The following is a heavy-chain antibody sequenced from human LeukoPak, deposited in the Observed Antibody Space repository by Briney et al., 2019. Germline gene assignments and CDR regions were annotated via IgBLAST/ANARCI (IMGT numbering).Heavy chain of an antibody. CDR1: GYSISSGYY. Sequence: MASETLSLTCTVSGYSISSGYYWRWIRQSPGKGLEWIGSIYRSGSTYYNPSLKSRVTISVDTSKNQFSLKLSSVTAADTAVYYCARSAFGDYSFDYWGQGTLVTVSS. D-gene: IGHD3-16*01. J-gene: IGHJ4*02. V-gene: IGHV4-38-2*02. CDR2: IYRSGST. CDR3: ARSAFGDYSFDY.